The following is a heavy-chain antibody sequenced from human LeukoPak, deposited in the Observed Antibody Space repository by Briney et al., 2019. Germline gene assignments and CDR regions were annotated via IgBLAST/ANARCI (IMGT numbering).Heavy chain of an antibody. CDR2: IGTRSRHI. V-gene: IGHV3-21*01. D-gene: IGHD4/OR15-4a*01. Sequence: GGSLRLSCAVSGFSLTDYSMNWIRQAPGKGLEWVLSIGTRSRHIYYAESVKGRFTISRDNATNSVYLQMNSLGVEDTGVYYCAPRGAHGYWGQGTLVTVSS. CDR1: GFSLTDYS. CDR3: APRGAHGY. J-gene: IGHJ4*02.